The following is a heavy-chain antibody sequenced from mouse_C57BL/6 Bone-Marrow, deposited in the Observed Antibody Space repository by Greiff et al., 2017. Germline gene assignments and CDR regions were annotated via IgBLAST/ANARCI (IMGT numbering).Heavy chain of an antibody. Sequence: VQLQQSGAELVRPGASVKLSCTASGFNIKDDYMHWVKQRPEQGLEWIGWIDPENGDTEYASKFQGKATITADTSSNTDYLQLSSLTSEDTAVYYCTTIPNLFFAYWGQGTLVTVSA. CDR2: IDPENGDT. CDR1: GFNIKDDY. V-gene: IGHV14-4*01. J-gene: IGHJ3*01. CDR3: TTIPNLFFAY. D-gene: IGHD1-1*01.